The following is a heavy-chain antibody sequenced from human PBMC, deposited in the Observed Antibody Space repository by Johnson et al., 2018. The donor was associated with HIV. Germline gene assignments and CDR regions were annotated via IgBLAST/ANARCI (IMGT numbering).Heavy chain of an antibody. Sequence: VQLVESGGGLVQPGGCLRLSCAASGFTFSNYAMTWVRQAPGQGLEWVSGIGRTGDATDYTDSVKGRFTISRDNSKNTLYLQINSLRPEDTAVYYCARLPSGYSRDDLDIWGQGTMVTVSS. D-gene: IGHD5-18*01. CDR1: GFTFSNYA. CDR2: IGRTGDAT. CDR3: ARLPSGYSRDDLDI. V-gene: IGHV3-23*04. J-gene: IGHJ3*02.